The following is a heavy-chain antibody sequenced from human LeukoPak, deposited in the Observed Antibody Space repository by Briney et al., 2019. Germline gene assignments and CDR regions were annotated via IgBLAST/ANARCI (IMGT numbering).Heavy chain of an antibody. CDR3: GXXXXXXXXXXXXYXXXXMDV. CDR2: IKQDGSEK. V-gene: IGHV3-7*01. CDR1: NXXXHG. Sequence: NXXXHGMHWGRPAPGKXVEXVGSIKQDGSEKYDWDSVKGRFTISRDNAKKXIDLQMKSVRAEETAVFYCGXXXXXXXXXXXXYXXXXMDVWGXGXTVTVSS. J-gene: IGHJ6*03.